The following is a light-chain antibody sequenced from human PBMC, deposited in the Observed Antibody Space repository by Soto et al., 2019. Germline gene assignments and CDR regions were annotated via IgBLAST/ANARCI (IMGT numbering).Light chain of an antibody. CDR2: DTS. V-gene: IGLV7-46*02. Sequence: QAVVTQEPSLTVSPGGTVTLTCGSSTGAVTSGHYPYWFQQKPGQAPRTLIYDTSNKHSWTPARFSGSLLGGKAALTLLGAQPEDGAEYYCLLSYSGALYVFGTGTKVTVL. CDR1: TGAVTSGHY. CDR3: LLSYSGALYV. J-gene: IGLJ1*01.